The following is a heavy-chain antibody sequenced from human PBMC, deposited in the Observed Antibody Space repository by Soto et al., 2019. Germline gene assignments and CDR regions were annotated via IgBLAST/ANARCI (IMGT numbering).Heavy chain of an antibody. Sequence: SETLSLTCTVSGGSISSGGYYWSWIRQHPGKGLEWIGYIYYSGSTYYNPSLKSRVTISVDTSKNQFSLKLSSVTAADTAVYYCARDGPLVGFGELSRWFDPWGQGTLVTVSS. CDR1: GGSISSGGYY. J-gene: IGHJ5*02. CDR2: IYYSGST. D-gene: IGHD3-10*01. CDR3: ARDGPLVGFGELSRWFDP. V-gene: IGHV4-31*03.